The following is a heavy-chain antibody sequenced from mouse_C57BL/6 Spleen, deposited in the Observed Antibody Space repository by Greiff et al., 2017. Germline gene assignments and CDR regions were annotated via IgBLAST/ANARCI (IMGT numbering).Heavy chain of an antibody. CDR1: GYTFTDYY. CDR2: IFPGSGST. Sequence: VQLQQSGPELVKPGASVKISCKASGYTFTDYYINWVKQRPGQGLEWIGWIFPGSGSTYYNEKFKGKATLTVDKSSSTAYMLLSSLTSEDSAVYFCAREGDPTVVAYYYAMDYWGQGTSVTVSS. V-gene: IGHV1-75*01. J-gene: IGHJ4*01. CDR3: AREGDPTVVAYYYAMDY. D-gene: IGHD1-1*01.